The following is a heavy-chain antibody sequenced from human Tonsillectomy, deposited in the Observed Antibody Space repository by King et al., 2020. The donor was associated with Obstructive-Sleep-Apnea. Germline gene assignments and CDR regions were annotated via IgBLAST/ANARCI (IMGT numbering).Heavy chain of an antibody. V-gene: IGHV3-30*04. D-gene: IGHD1-14*01. CDR2: IAYDGIYQ. Sequence: QLVQSGGGVVQPGRSLRLSCAASGFTFSSYAMHWVRQAPGKGLEWVAVIAYDGIYQYYADSVKGRFTIPRDNSKNTLFLQMNSLRGDDTAVYYCARDPDSASPEYWGQGTLVTVSS. CDR1: GFTFSSYA. CDR3: ARDPDSASPEY. J-gene: IGHJ4*02.